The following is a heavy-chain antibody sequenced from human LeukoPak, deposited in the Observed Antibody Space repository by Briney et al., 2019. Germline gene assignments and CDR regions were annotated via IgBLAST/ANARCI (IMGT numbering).Heavy chain of an antibody. D-gene: IGHD2-2*01. Sequence: GGSLRLSCAASGFSLSSYEMNWVRQAPGKGLEWVSYISSSASTIYYADSVKGRFTISRDNAKNSLSLQMNSLRAEDTAVYYCARAYSSGGGIVIVPAANWGQGTLVTVSS. CDR2: ISSSASTI. J-gene: IGHJ4*02. V-gene: IGHV3-48*03. CDR1: GFSLSSYE. CDR3: ARAYSSGGGIVIVPAAN.